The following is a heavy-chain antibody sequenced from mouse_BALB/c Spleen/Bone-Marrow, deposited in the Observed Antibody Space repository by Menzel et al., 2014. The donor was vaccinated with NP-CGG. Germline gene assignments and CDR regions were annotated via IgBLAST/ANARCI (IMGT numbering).Heavy chain of an antibody. CDR3: ASNWDYAMDY. Sequence: VMLVESGPGLVQPSQSLSITCTVSGFSLTSYGVHWVRRSPGKGLEWLGVIWSGGSTDYNAAFISRLSISKDNSKSQVFFKMNSLQANDTAIYYCASNWDYAMDYWGQGTSVTVSS. J-gene: IGHJ4*01. V-gene: IGHV2-2*02. CDR1: GFSLTSYG. CDR2: IWSGGST. D-gene: IGHD4-1*01.